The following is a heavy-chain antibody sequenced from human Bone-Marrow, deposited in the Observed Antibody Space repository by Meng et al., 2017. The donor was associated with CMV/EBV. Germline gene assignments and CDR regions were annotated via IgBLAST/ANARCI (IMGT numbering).Heavy chain of an antibody. J-gene: IGHJ4*02. D-gene: IGHD1-26*01. CDR1: GGSFSGYY. Sequence: SETLSLTCAVYGGSFSGYYWSWIRQPPGKGLEWIGEINHSGSTNYNPSLKSRVTISVDTSKNQFSLKLSSVTAADTAVYYCATLWELRGDFVYWGPGTLVTGSS. V-gene: IGHV4-34*01. CDR2: INHSGST. CDR3: ATLWELRGDFVY.